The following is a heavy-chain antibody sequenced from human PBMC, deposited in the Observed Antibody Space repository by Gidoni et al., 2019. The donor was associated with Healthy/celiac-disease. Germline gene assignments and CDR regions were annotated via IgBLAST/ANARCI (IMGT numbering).Heavy chain of an antibody. V-gene: IGHV4-39*01. Sequence: QLQLQESGPGLVKPSETLSLTCTVSGGSISSSSYYWGWIRQPPGKGLEWIGSIYYSGSTYYNPSLKSRVTISVDTSKNQFSLKLSSVTAADTAVYYCASTTYSSGRDAFDIWGQGTMVTVSS. CDR3: ASTTYSSGRDAFDI. CDR2: IYYSGST. D-gene: IGHD3-22*01. J-gene: IGHJ3*02. CDR1: GGSISSSSYY.